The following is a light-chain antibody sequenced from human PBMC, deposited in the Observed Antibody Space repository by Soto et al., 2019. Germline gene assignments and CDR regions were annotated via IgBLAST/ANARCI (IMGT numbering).Light chain of an antibody. CDR3: SSYAGSNNYV. CDR2: EVS. CDR1: SGDVGGYNY. J-gene: IGLJ1*01. Sequence: QSVLTQPPSASGSPGQSVTISCTGTSGDVGGYNYVSWYQQHPGKAPKLMIFEVSERPSGVPDRFSASKSGNTASLTVSGLQAEDEADYYCSSYAGSNNYVFGTGTKVIVL. V-gene: IGLV2-8*01.